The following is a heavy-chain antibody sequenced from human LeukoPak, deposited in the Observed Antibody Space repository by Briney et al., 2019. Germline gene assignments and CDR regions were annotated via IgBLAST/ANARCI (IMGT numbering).Heavy chain of an antibody. V-gene: IGHV3-30*02. CDR2: IRYDGSNK. CDR3: ARQCNSGNYYTSFDY. D-gene: IGHD1-26*01. J-gene: IGHJ4*02. Sequence: GGSLRLSCAASGFTFSTYALHWVRQAPGKGLEWVALIRYDGSNKYFADSVKGRFTISRDNSKSTLFLQMNSLRAEDTAVYYCARQCNSGNYYTSFDYWGQGTLFTVSS. CDR1: GFTFSTYA.